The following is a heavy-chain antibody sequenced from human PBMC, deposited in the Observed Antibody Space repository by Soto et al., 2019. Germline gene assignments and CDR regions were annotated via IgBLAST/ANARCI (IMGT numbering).Heavy chain of an antibody. CDR1: GFTFSSYG. V-gene: IGHV3-33*01. J-gene: IGHJ6*02. CDR2: IWYDGSNK. CDR3: ARTHSSSSSSYYYYGMDV. D-gene: IGHD6-6*01. Sequence: GGSLRLSCAASGFTFSSYGMHWVRQAPGKGLEWVAVIWYDGSNKYYADSVKGRFTISRDNSKNTLYLQMNSLRAEDTAVYYCARTHSSSSSSYYYYGMDVWGQGTTVTVSS.